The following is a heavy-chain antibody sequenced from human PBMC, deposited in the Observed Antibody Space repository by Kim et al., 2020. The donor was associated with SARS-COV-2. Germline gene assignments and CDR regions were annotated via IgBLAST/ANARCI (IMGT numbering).Heavy chain of an antibody. CDR2: ISWNSGSI. J-gene: IGHJ4*02. CDR1: GFTFGDYA. V-gene: IGHV3-9*01. Sequence: GGSLRLSCAASGFTFGDYAMHWVRQAPGKGLEWVSGISWNSGSIGYADSVKGRFTISRDNAKNSLYLQMNSLRAEDTALYYCAKDIRYYDSKASFDYWGQGTLVTVSS. D-gene: IGHD3-22*01. CDR3: AKDIRYYDSKASFDY.